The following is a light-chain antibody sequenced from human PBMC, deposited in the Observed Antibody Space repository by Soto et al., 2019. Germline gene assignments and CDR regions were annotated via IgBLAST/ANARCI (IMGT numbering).Light chain of an antibody. J-gene: IGKJ3*01. Sequence: DIQMTQSPSTLSASVGDRVTITCRASQSISSWLAWYQQKPWKAPKLLIYDASSLESGVPSRFSGSGSGTEFTLTISSQQPADFATYYCQQYNSYPFTFGPGTKVDSK. CDR1: QSISSW. V-gene: IGKV1-5*01. CDR3: QQYNSYPFT. CDR2: DAS.